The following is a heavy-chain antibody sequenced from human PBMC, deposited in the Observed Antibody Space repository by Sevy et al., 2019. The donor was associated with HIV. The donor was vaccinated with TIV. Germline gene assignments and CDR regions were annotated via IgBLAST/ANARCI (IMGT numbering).Heavy chain of an antibody. CDR3: ARDGGCTSTSCLLYFDY. J-gene: IGHJ4*02. CDR1: GFTFSYYG. CDR2: ISSGSSYI. V-gene: IGHV3-21*01. D-gene: IGHD2-2*01. Sequence: GGSLRLSCTASGFTFSYYGMHWVRQAPGKGLEWVSSISSGSSYIYYADSVKGRFTISRDNAKNSLYLQMNSLRAEDTAIYYCARDGGCTSTSCLLYFDYWGQGTPVTVSS.